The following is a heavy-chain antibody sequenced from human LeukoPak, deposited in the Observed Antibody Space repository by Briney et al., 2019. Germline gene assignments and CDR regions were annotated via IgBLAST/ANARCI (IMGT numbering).Heavy chain of an antibody. CDR2: IWYDGSNK. J-gene: IGHJ3*01. CDR3: ARGGGTYLDAFDF. CDR1: GFTFSSYG. V-gene: IGHV3-33*01. D-gene: IGHD3-16*01. Sequence: PGRSLRLSCAASGFTFSSYGMHWVRQAPGKGLEWVAVIWYDGSNKYYADSVKGRFTISRDNSKNTLYLQMNSLRAEDTAVYYCARGGGTYLDAFDFWGQGTMVTVSS.